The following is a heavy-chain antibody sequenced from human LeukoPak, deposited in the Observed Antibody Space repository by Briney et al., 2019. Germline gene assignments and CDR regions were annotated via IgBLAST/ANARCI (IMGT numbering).Heavy chain of an antibody. CDR3: AREYVAIDY. J-gene: IGHJ4*02. Sequence: GGSLRLSLGTSWFTFSSYALHWGRQAPGKGVGWVAVISYDGSNKYYADSVKGRFTISRDNSKNTLYLQMNSLRAEDTAVYYCAREYVAIDYWGQGTLVTVSS. V-gene: IGHV3-30*04. CDR1: WFTFSSYA. CDR2: ISYDGSNK. D-gene: IGHD3-16*01.